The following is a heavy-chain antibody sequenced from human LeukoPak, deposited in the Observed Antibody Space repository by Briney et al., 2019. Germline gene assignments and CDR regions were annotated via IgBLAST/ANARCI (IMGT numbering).Heavy chain of an antibody. CDR3: ARGPAKGLYAHGFNDY. CDR2: INHSGST. CDR1: GGSFSGYY. Sequence: SETLPLTCAVYGGSFSGYYWSWIRQPPGKGLEWIGEINHSGSTNYNPSLKSRVTISVDTSKNQFSLKLSSVTAADTAVYYCARGPAKGLYAHGFNDYWGQGTLVTVSS. D-gene: IGHD2/OR15-2a*01. J-gene: IGHJ4*02. V-gene: IGHV4-34*01.